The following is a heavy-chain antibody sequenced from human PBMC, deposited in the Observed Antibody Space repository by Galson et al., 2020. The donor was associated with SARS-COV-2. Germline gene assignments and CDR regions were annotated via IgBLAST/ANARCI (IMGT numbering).Heavy chain of an antibody. CDR3: ARGGPDIRTYGLDV. J-gene: IGHJ6*02. V-gene: IGHV4-31*03. D-gene: IGHD4-17*01. CDR1: GGSINGGDYY. CDR2: IYYSGST. Sequence: ETSETLSLTCIVSGGSINGGDYYWSWIRQHPGKGLEWIGYIYYSGSTYYNPSLKSRVTISVDTSKNHFSLKLSSVTAADTAVYYCARGGPDIRTYGLDVWGQGTTVTVSS.